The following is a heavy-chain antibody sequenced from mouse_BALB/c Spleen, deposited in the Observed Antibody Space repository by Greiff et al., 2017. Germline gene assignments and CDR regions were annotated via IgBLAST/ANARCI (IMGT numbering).Heavy chain of an antibody. CDR2: INPYNGDT. CDR1: GYSFTGYF. CDR3: ARGPCYFDY. J-gene: IGHJ2*01. Sequence: VQLQQSGPELVKPGASVKISCKASGYSFTGYFMNWVMQSHGKSLEWIGRINPYNGDTFYNQKFKGKATLTVDKSSSTAHMELRSLASEDSAVYYCARGPCYFDYWGQGTTLTVSS. V-gene: IGHV1-20*02.